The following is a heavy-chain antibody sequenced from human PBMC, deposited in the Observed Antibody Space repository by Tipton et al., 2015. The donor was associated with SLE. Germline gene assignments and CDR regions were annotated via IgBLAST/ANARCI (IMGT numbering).Heavy chain of an antibody. J-gene: IGHJ4*02. Sequence: SLRLSCAASGFTVSSNYMSWVRQAPGKGLEWVSVIYSGGSTYYADSVKGRFTISRHNSKNTLYLQMNSLRAEDTSVYYCASRSRSGYYSFDYWGQGTLVTVSS. V-gene: IGHV3-53*04. CDR3: ASRSRSGYYSFDY. D-gene: IGHD3-22*01. CDR1: GFTVSSNY. CDR2: IYSGGST.